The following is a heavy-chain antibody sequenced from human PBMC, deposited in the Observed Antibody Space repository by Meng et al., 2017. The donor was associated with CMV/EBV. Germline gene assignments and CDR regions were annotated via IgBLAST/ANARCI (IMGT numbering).Heavy chain of an antibody. Sequence: SETLSLTCTVSGGSFSSGSYYWSWIRQPPGKGLEWIVYIYYSGNTNYNPSLKSRVTISVDTSKNQFSLKLSSVNAADTAVYYCARAQMFLKSVYFDYWGQGTLVTVSS. J-gene: IGHJ4*02. CDR3: ARAQMFLKSVYFDY. CDR2: IYYSGNT. D-gene: IGHD3-10*02. V-gene: IGHV4-61*01. CDR1: GGSFSSGSYY.